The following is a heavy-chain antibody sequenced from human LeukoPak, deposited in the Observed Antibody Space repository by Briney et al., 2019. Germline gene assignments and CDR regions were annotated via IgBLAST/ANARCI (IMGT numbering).Heavy chain of an antibody. D-gene: IGHD3-10*01. J-gene: IGHJ4*02. Sequence: GGSLRLSCAASGFTFSSYSMNWVRQAPGKGLEWVSSISSSSSYIYYADSVKGRFTISRDNAKNSLYLQMNSLRAEDTAVYYCARDIGSGSYQFDYWGQGTLVTVSS. V-gene: IGHV3-21*01. CDR1: GFTFSSYS. CDR3: ARDIGSGSYQFDY. CDR2: ISSSSSYI.